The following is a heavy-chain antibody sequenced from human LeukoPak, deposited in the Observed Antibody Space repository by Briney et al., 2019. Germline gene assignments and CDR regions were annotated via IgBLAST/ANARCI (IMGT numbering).Heavy chain of an antibody. D-gene: IGHD1-26*01. Sequence: PSGGSLRLSCAASGFTFSSYAMSWVRQAPGKGLEWVSAISGSGGSTYYADSVKGRFTISRDNSKNTLYLQMNSLRAEDTAVYYCARPRIVGAPFPDHDAFDIWGQGTMVTVSS. CDR2: ISGSGGST. J-gene: IGHJ3*02. CDR3: ARPRIVGAPFPDHDAFDI. CDR1: GFTFSSYA. V-gene: IGHV3-23*01.